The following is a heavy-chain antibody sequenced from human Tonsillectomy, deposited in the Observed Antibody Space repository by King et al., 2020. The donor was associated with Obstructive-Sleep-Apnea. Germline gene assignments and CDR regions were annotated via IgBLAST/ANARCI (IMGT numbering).Heavy chain of an antibody. Sequence: VQLVQSGGGLVQPGGSLRLSCAASGFTFSSYAMSWVRQAPGKGLEWVSAISGSGGFTYYADSVKGRFTISRDNSKNTLYLQMNSLGAEDTAIYYCASQRYSSGLYYFDYWGQGTLVTVSS. D-gene: IGHD6-19*01. CDR2: ISGSGGFT. V-gene: IGHV3-23*04. CDR3: ASQRYSSGLYYFDY. CDR1: GFTFSSYA. J-gene: IGHJ4*02.